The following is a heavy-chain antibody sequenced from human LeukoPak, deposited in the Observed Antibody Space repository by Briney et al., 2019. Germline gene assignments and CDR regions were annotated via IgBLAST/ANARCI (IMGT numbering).Heavy chain of an antibody. CDR1: GYTFTGYY. J-gene: IGHJ4*02. V-gene: IGHV1-2*02. Sequence: WASVKVSCKASGYTFTGYYMHWVRQAPGQGLEWMGWINPNSGGTNYAQKFQGRVTMTRDTSISTAYMELSRLRSDDTAVYYCARGTSSWPRIVDNWGQGTLVTVSS. CDR3: ARGTSSWPRIVDN. CDR2: INPNSGGT. D-gene: IGHD6-13*01.